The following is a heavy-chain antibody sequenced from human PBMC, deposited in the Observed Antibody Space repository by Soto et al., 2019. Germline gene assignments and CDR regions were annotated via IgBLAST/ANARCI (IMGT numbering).Heavy chain of an antibody. CDR2: IWYDGSNK. CDR1: GFTFSSYG. J-gene: IGHJ4*02. D-gene: IGHD6-13*01. Sequence: QVQLVESGGGVVQPGRSLRLSCEASGFTFSSYGMHWVRQAPGKGLEWVAVIWYDGSNKYYADSVKGRFTISRDNSKNTLYLQMNSLRAEDTAVYYCARDDAAGTQNFAYWGQGNLVTVSS. V-gene: IGHV3-33*01. CDR3: ARDDAAGTQNFAY.